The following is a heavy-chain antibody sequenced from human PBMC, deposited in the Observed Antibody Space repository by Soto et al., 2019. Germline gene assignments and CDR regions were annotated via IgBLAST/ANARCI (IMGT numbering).Heavy chain of an antibody. Sequence: PVGSLRLSCAASGFTFTRYSMNWVRQAPGKGLEWASSISSTTNYIYYGDSMKGRFTISRDNGKNSLYLEIHSLRAEDTAVYYCARESEDLTSNFGYWGQGTLVTVSS. CDR1: GFTFTRYS. CDR2: ISSTTNYI. CDR3: ARESEDLTSNFGY. J-gene: IGHJ4*02. V-gene: IGHV3-21*06.